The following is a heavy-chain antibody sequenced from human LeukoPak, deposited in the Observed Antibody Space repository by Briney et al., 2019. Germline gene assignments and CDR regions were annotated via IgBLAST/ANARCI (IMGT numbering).Heavy chain of an antibody. CDR3: ARSRLLLDY. CDR2: INPNSGGA. Sequence: ASVKVSCKASGYTFTDYYMHWVRQAPGQGLEWMGWINPNSGGANYAQKFQGRVTMTRDTSISTAYMEVYRLTSDDTAVYYCARSRLLLDYWGQGTLVTVSS. J-gene: IGHJ4*02. V-gene: IGHV1-2*02. CDR1: GYTFTDYY. D-gene: IGHD2-21*02.